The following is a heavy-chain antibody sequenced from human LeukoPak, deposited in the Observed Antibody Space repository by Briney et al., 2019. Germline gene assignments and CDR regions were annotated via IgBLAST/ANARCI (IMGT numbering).Heavy chain of an antibody. CDR3: ARVGMFSYDNSGPGFFDY. V-gene: IGHV1-69*13. CDR1: GGTFSSYA. Sequence: ASVKVSCKASGGTFSSYAISWVRQAPGQGLEWMGGIIPIFGTANYAQKFQGRVTITADEFTSTAYMELSSLRSEDTAVYYCARVGMFSYDNSGPGFFDYWGQGTLVTVSS. D-gene: IGHD3-22*01. CDR2: IIPIFGTA. J-gene: IGHJ4*02.